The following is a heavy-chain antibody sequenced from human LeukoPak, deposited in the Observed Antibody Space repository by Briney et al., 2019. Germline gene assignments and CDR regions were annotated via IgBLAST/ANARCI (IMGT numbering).Heavy chain of an antibody. CDR3: VKRAASCFDH. CDR1: GFTFSSFD. Sequence: GGSLRLSCAVSGFTFSSFDMIWVRQTPGKGLEWVSVVSASGDSTYYADSVKGRFTISRDNSMKTLYLHLKSLRVEDTAKYYCVKRAASCFDHWGQGTLITVSS. D-gene: IGHD1-26*01. V-gene: IGHV3-23*01. CDR2: VSASGDST. J-gene: IGHJ4*02.